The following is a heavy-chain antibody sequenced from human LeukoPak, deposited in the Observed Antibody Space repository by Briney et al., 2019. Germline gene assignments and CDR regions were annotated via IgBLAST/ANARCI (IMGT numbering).Heavy chain of an antibody. Sequence: SQTLSLTCTVSGGSISSGSYYCGWIRQPAGKALEWIGHIYTSGSTNYNPSLKSRVTISVDTSKNQFSLNLSSVTAADTAVYYCAKSPIDWYFDLWGRGTLVTVSS. CDR1: GGSISSGSYY. CDR2: IYTSGST. V-gene: IGHV4-61*09. J-gene: IGHJ2*01. D-gene: IGHD5-24*01. CDR3: AKSPIDWYFDL.